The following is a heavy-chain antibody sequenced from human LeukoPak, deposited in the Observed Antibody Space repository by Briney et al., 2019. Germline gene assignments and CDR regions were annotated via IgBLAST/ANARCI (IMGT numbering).Heavy chain of an antibody. J-gene: IGHJ4*02. Sequence: SETLSLTCAVYGGSFSGYYWSWIRQPPGKGLEWIGEINHSGSTNYNPSLKSRVTISVDTSKNQFSLKLSSVTAADTAVYYCARSPLSTESDYWGQGTLVTVSS. CDR1: GGSFSGYY. V-gene: IGHV4-34*01. CDR3: ARSPLSTESDY. CDR2: INHSGST. D-gene: IGHD1-1*01.